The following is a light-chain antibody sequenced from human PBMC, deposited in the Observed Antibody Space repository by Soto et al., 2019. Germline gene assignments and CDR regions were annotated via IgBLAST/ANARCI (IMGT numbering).Light chain of an antibody. CDR1: QSVSNN. J-gene: IGKJ5*01. CDR3: QQYNNWPPIT. CDR2: GAS. Sequence: ILMTQSPLTLSLYRGQRSTLSCVSIQSVSNNYLAWYQQKPGQAPRLLIFGASTRATGIPARFSGAGSGTEFTLTISSLQSEDFAVYYCQQYNNWPPITFGQRTRQEIK. V-gene: IGKV3-15*01.